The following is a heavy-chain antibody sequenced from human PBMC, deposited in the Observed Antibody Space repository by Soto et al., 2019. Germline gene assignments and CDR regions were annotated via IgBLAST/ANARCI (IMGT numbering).Heavy chain of an antibody. J-gene: IGHJ4*02. V-gene: IGHV3-30-3*01. D-gene: IGHD5-12*01. CDR3: ARENLDGYNQSPTFDY. CDR2: ISYDGSNK. Sequence: QVQLVESGGGVVQPGRSLRLSCAASGFTFSSYAMHWVRQAPGKGLEWVAVISYDGSNKYYADSVKGRFTISRDNSKNTLYLQMNSLRAEDTAVYYCARENLDGYNQSPTFDYWGQRTLVTVSS. CDR1: GFTFSSYA.